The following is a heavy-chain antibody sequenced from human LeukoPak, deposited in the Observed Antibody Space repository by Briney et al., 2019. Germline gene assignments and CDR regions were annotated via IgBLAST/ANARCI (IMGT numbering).Heavy chain of an antibody. V-gene: IGHV4-4*07. Sequence: PSETLSLTCTVSGGSISNYYWSWIRQPAGKGLEWIGRIYSSGSTTYNPSLKSRVTMSVDTSKNQFSLKRSSVTAADTAIYYCARAVQQLGAFDIWGQGTMVTVSS. D-gene: IGHD6-13*01. CDR2: IYSSGST. J-gene: IGHJ3*02. CDR3: ARAVQQLGAFDI. CDR1: GGSISNYY.